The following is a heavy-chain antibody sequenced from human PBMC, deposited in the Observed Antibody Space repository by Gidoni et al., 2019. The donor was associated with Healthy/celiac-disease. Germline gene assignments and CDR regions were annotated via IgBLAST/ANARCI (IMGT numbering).Heavy chain of an antibody. D-gene: IGHD6-13*01. CDR3: ARTQQLERDFDY. V-gene: IGHV3-11*05. CDR2: ISSSSSYT. CDR1: GFTFSDYY. Sequence: QVQLVESGGGLVKPGGSLRLSCAASGFTFSDYYMSWIRQAPGKGLEWVSYISSSSSYTNYADSVKGRFTISRDNAKNSLYLQMNSLRAEDTAVYYCARTQQLERDFDYWGQGTLVTVSS. J-gene: IGHJ4*02.